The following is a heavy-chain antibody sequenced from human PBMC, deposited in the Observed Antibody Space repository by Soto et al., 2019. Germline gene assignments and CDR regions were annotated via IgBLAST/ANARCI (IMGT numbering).Heavy chain of an antibody. CDR3: ARYSSSFGPKGSGYYYGMDV. D-gene: IGHD6-6*01. J-gene: IGHJ6*02. V-gene: IGHV3-23*01. Sequence: GGSLRLSCAASGFTFSSYAMSWVRQAPGKGLEWVSAISGSGGSTYYADSVKGRFTISRDNSKNTLYLQMNSLGAEDTAVYYCARYSSSFGPKGSGYYYGMDVWGQGTTVTVSS. CDR1: GFTFSSYA. CDR2: ISGSGGST.